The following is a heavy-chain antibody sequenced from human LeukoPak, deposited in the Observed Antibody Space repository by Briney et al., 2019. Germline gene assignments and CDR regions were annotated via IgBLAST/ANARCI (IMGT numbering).Heavy chain of an antibody. CDR2: ISYDGSNK. Sequence: GGSLRLSCAASGFTFSNYALHWVRQAPGKGLEWVAAISYDGSNKFYADSVRGRFTISRDNSKNTLFLQMNSLRPEDTAVYYCARGPDYDILADYFDYWGQGTLVTVSS. J-gene: IGHJ4*02. V-gene: IGHV3-30*04. D-gene: IGHD3-9*01. CDR3: ARGPDYDILADYFDY. CDR1: GFTFSNYA.